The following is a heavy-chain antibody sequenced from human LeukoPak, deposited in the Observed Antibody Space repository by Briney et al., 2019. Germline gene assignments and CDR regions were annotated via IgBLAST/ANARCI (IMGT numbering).Heavy chain of an antibody. CDR1: GFTFTNYN. CDR3: ARDISWLGFDY. Sequence: GASVKVSCKASGFTFTNYNMHWVRQAPGQGLEWMGIINPSGGSTNYAQNFQARVTMTRDTSTSTVYMELSSLRSEDTAVYYCARDISWLGFDYWGQGILVTVSS. D-gene: IGHD6-19*01. V-gene: IGHV1-46*01. CDR2: INPSGGST. J-gene: IGHJ4*02.